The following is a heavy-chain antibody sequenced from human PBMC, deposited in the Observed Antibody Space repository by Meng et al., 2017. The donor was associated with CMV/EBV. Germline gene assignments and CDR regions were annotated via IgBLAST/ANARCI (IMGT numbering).Heavy chain of an antibody. J-gene: IGHJ6*02. CDR1: GGSFSGYY. Sequence: SETLSLTCAVYGGSFSGYYWSWIRQPPGKGLEWIGEINHSGSTNYNPPLKSRGTISVDTSKNQFSLKLSSVTAADTAVYYCARGGLDFWSGYYPSRYYGMDVWGQGTTVTVSS. CDR3: ARGGLDFWSGYYPSRYYGMDV. V-gene: IGHV4-34*01. D-gene: IGHD3-3*01. CDR2: INHSGST.